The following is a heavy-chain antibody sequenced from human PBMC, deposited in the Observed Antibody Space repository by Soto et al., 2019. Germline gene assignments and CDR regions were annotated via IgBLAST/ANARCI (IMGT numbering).Heavy chain of an antibody. V-gene: IGHV3-30-3*02. D-gene: IGHD1-1*01. J-gene: IGHJ1*01. CDR1: GFTFSSYA. CDR3: AKGLRFMEH. Sequence: GGSLRLSCVASGFTFSSYALHWVRQAPGKGLEWVALISNDGMNTFYADPVKGRMTVSRDKAEKTMYLQMNSLTAEDTAVYYCAKGLRFMEHWGQGTVVTVSS. CDR2: ISNDGMNT.